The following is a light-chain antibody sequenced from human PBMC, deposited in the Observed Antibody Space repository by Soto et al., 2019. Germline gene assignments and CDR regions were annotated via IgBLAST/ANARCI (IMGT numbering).Light chain of an antibody. CDR3: GTWDSSLSAYV. CDR2: DNN. J-gene: IGLJ1*01. CDR1: SSNIGNNY. Sequence: QSVLTQPPSVSAAPGKKVTISCSGSSSNIGNNYVSWYQQVPGTAPKLLIYDNNKRPSVIPDRFSGSKSGTSATLGITGLQTGDEADYYCGTWDSSLSAYVFGTGTKVTVL. V-gene: IGLV1-51*01.